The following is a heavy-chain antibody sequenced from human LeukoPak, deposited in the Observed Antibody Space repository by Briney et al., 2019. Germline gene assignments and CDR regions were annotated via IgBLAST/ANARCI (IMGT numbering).Heavy chain of an antibody. CDR2: INPNSGGT. V-gene: IGHV1-2*02. Sequence: GASVKVSCKASGYSFTGYYMHWVRQAPGQGLEWMGWINPNSGGTNYAQKFQGRVTMTRDTSISTAYMELSRLRSDDTAVYYCAREEAGVVENNWFDPWGQGTLVTVSS. J-gene: IGHJ5*02. D-gene: IGHD2-2*01. CDR1: GYSFTGYY. CDR3: AREEAGVVENNWFDP.